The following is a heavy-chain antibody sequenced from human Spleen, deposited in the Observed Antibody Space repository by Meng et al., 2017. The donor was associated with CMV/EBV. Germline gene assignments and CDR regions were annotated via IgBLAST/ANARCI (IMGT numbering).Heavy chain of an antibody. J-gene: IGHJ6*02. V-gene: IGHV3-7*01. D-gene: IGHD2-2*01. CDR3: ARSTLMKVLPTVLVEHYYYGMDV. Sequence: GESLKISCAASGFTFTTYWMSWVRQAPGKGLEWVANIKQDGSEKYNVDSVKGRFTISRDNARHSIYLQMNSLRAEDTAVYYCARSTLMKVLPTVLVEHYYYGMDVWGQGTTVTVSS. CDR2: IKQDGSEK. CDR1: GFTFTTYW.